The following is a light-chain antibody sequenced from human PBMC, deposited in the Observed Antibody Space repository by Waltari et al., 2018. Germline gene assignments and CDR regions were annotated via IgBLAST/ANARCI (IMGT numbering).Light chain of an antibody. CDR3: ATWEDSLNGWV. V-gene: IGLV1-44*01. J-gene: IGLJ3*02. CDR2: TNT. CDR1: SSNIGGDD. Sequence: QSVVIQSPSASGTPGQRVTISCSGSSSNIGGDDVYWYQQLPGTAPKLLIYTNTLRPSGVPDRFSGSKSGTSASLVISGLQSEDEADYYCATWEDSLNGWVFGGGTKLTVL.